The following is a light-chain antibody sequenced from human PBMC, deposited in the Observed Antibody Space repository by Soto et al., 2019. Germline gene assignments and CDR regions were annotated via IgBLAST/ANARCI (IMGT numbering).Light chain of an antibody. CDR3: SSYTSSSIVV. J-gene: IGLJ2*01. V-gene: IGLV2-14*01. CDR1: SSDVGGYNY. CDR2: DVS. Sequence: QSVLTQPASVSGSPGQSITISCTGTSSDVGGYNYVSWYQQHPGKAPELMIYDVSNRPSGVSNRFSGSKSGNTAPLTISGLQAEDEADYYCSSYTSSSIVVFGGGTKLTVL.